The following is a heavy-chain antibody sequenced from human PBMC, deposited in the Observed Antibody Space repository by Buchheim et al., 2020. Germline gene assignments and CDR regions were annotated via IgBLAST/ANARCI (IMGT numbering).Heavy chain of an antibody. CDR3: ARDVPHNWFDP. Sequence: EVQLVESGGGLVQPGGSLRLSCVASGFTFGNSWMHWVRQAPGKGLVWVSRSDSDGSSAFYADSVQGRFTMSRDNGKNTLYLQMNSLRAEDTAVYYCARDVPHNWFDPWGQGTL. J-gene: IGHJ5*02. CDR1: GFTFGNSW. V-gene: IGHV3-74*01. CDR2: SDSDGSSA.